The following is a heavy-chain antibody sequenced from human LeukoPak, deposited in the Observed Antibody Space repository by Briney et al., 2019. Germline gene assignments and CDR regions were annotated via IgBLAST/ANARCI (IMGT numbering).Heavy chain of an antibody. CDR1: GFTFSIYA. CDR2: ISGSGGTA. CDR3: AKKGYYDGSGYYMYYFDH. V-gene: IGHV3-23*01. J-gene: IGHJ4*02. Sequence: GGSLRLSCPASGFTFSIYAMSWVRQAPGKGLEWVSAISGSGGTAYYADSVKGRFTISRDNSKNTLYLQMNSLRAEDTAVYYCAKKGYYDGSGYYMYYFDHWGQGTLVTVSS. D-gene: IGHD3-22*01.